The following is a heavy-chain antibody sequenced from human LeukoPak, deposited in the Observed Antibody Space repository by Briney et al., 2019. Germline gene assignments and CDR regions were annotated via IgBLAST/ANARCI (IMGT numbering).Heavy chain of an antibody. D-gene: IGHD7-27*01. Sequence: GGSLRLSCAASGFTFSNAWMSWVRQAPGKGLEWVANINQDGSETYVDSVEGRFTISRDNAKNSLFLQMSSLRAEDTAVYFCSGDPGDYWGQGTLVTVSS. V-gene: IGHV3-7*04. CDR3: SGDPGDY. J-gene: IGHJ4*02. CDR1: GFTFSNAW. CDR2: INQDGSET.